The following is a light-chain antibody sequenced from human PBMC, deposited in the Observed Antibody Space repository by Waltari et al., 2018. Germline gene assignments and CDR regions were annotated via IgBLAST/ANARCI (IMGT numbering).Light chain of an antibody. Sequence: DIQMTQSPSTLSASVGDRVTITCRASQSVNAWLAWYQQKPGKAPKLLIYTASNLERGVPSRFSGSASGTEFTLAISSLQPEDFATYYCQQYSSYPRTFGQGT. CDR2: TAS. V-gene: IGKV1-5*03. CDR1: QSVNAW. CDR3: QQYSSYPRT. J-gene: IGKJ1*01.